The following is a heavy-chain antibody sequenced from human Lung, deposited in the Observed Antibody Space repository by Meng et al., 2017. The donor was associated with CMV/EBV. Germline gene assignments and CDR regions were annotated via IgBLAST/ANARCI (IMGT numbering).Heavy chain of an antibody. Sequence: EGSGPGQGHRCETLSLPCSVSGGSISSSSYYWGCIRQSPGKGLEWIGSIYFSGKTYYNPSLKSRVAMSVGTAQNKFSLTLRSVTAADTAVYYCVTETGYNYDNWGQGALVTVSS. D-gene: IGHD5-24*01. CDR3: VTETGYNYDN. CDR2: IYFSGKT. J-gene: IGHJ4*02. V-gene: IGHV4-39*07. CDR1: GGSISSSSYY.